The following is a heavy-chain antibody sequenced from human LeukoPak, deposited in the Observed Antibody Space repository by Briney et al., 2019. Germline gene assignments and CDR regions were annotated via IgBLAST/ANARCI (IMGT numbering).Heavy chain of an antibody. J-gene: IGHJ3*02. V-gene: IGHV3-21*01. CDR2: ISSSSSYI. Sequence: GGSLRLSCAASGFTFSSYWMSWVRQAPGKGLEWVSSISSSSSYIYYADSVKGRFTISRDNAKNSLYLQMNSLRAEDTAVYYCARDHGDYATDAFDIWGQGTMVTVSS. CDR3: ARDHGDYATDAFDI. CDR1: GFTFSSYW. D-gene: IGHD4-17*01.